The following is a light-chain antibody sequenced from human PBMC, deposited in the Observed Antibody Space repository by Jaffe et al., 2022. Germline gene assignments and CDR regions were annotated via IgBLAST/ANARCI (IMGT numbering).Light chain of an antibody. J-gene: IGKJ2*01. CDR1: QSVGSN. V-gene: IGKV3-15*01. CDR2: GPS. Sequence: EIVMTQSPATLSVSPGERATLSCRASQSVGSNLAWYQQKPGQAPRLLIYGPSTRATGIPARFSGSGSGTEFTLTISSLQSEDFAVYYCQQYNNWPPMYTFGQGTKLEIK. CDR3: QQYNNWPPMYT.